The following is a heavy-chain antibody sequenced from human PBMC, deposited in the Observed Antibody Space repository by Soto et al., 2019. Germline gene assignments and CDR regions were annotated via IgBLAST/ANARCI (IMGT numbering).Heavy chain of an antibody. CDR2: ISYSGYT. CDR1: XXXIXSXSXHX. J-gene: IGHJ6*02. CDR3: ATQXFXVLXGLVDV. Sequence: QVQLQESGPGXXXXXXXXSLTXXVSXXXIXSXSXHXCSWIRQPPGKGLEWIGYISYSGYTSYNPSLKSRVTISVDTSKNQVSLNLASVTAADTAVYYXATQXFXVLXGLVDVWGQGTTVTVSS. V-gene: IGHV4-59*08.